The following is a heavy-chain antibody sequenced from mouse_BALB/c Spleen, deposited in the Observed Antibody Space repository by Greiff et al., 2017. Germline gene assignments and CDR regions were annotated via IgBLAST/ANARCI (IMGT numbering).Heavy chain of an antibody. D-gene: IGHD1-1*01. Sequence: EVQLVESGGGLVQPGGSLKLSCAASGFTFSSYGMSWVRQTPDKRLELVATINSNGGSTYYPDSVKGRFTISRDNAKNTLYLQMSSLKSEDTAMYYCARRDYYGSSYWYFDVWGAGTTVTVSS. V-gene: IGHV5-6-3*01. CDR1: GFTFSSYG. J-gene: IGHJ1*01. CDR3: ARRDYYGSSYWYFDV. CDR2: INSNGGST.